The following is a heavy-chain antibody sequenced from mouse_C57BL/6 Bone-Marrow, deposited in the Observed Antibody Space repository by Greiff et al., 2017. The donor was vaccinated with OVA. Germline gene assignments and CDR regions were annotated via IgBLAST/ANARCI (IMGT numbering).Heavy chain of an antibody. Sequence: EVKVVESGGGLVKPGGSLKLSCAASGFTFSSYAMSWVRQTPEKRLEWVATISDGGSYTYYPDNVKGRFTISRDNAKNNLYLQMSHLKSEDTAMYYGARDGDYYPLDYWGQGTTLTVSS. V-gene: IGHV5-4*01. J-gene: IGHJ2*01. CDR1: GFTFSSYA. D-gene: IGHD1-1*01. CDR3: ARDGDYYPLDY. CDR2: ISDGGSYT.